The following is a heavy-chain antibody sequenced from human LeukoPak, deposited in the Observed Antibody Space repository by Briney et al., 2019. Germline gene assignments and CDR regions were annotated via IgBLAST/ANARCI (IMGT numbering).Heavy chain of an antibody. Sequence: PSETLSLTCTVSGGSISSYYWSWIRQPPGKGLEWIGEINHSGSTNYNPSLKSRVTISVDTSKNQFSLKLSSVTAADTAVYYCASEYYYDSSGYYSSYWGQGTLVTVSS. J-gene: IGHJ4*02. CDR2: INHSGST. CDR3: ASEYYYDSSGYYSSY. D-gene: IGHD3-22*01. V-gene: IGHV4-34*01. CDR1: GGSISSYY.